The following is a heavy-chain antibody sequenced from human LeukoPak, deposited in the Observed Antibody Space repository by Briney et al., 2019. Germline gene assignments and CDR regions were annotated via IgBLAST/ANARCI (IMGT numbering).Heavy chain of an antibody. D-gene: IGHD2-2*01. CDR1: GFTFSSHS. CDR2: ISSSSSSI. CDR3: ARNPGSSTS. V-gene: IGHV3-48*01. J-gene: IGHJ4*02. Sequence: GGSLRLSCAASGFTFSSHSMNWVRQAPGKGLEWVSYISSSSSSIYYADSVKGRFTISRDNARNSLYLQMNSLRADDTAVYYCARNPGSSTSWGQGTLVTVSS.